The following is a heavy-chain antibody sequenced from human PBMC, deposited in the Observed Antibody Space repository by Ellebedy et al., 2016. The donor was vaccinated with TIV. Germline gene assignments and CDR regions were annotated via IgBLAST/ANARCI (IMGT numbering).Heavy chain of an antibody. CDR1: GFTFGSYT. J-gene: IGHJ3*01. V-gene: IGHV3-23*01. Sequence: GGSLRLSCAASGFTFGSYTMSWVRQAPGKGPEWVSAIRGGGDNIEYADSVKGRFTITRDNSKNTVNLQMNSLKAEDTAVYWCARERRTARDAFDLWGQGTLVTVSS. D-gene: IGHD4-17*01. CDR3: ARERRTARDAFDL. CDR2: IRGGGDNI.